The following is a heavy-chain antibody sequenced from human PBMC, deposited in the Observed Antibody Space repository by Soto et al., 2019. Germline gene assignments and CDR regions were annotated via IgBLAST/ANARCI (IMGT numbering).Heavy chain of an antibody. CDR2: INPKSGGT. V-gene: IGHV1-2*04. J-gene: IGHJ6*02. D-gene: IGHD2-8*01. CDR1: GYSFTDYH. Sequence: ASVKVSCKASGYSFTDYHIHWVRQAPGQGLEWLGRINPKSGGTSTAQKFQGWVTMTTDTSISTASMELTRLTSDDTAIYYCARGNSTDCSNGVCSFFYNHDMDVWGQGTTVTVS. CDR3: ARGNSTDCSNGVCSFFYNHDMDV.